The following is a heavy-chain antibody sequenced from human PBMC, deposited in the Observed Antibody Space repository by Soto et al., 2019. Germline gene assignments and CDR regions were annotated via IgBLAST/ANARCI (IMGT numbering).Heavy chain of an antibody. CDR2: INPNSGGT. V-gene: IGHV1-2*04. D-gene: IGHD1-7*01. Sequence: VSVRVSGTLAACICPSYGMQWELQAAGERVEWIGWINPNSGGTNYAQKLQGWVTMTRDTCISTGYMELSRLISDDTAVYYCARGWVYRNYAAFDIWGQGTMVAVSS. CDR3: ARGWVYRNYAAFDI. J-gene: IGHJ3*02. CDR1: ACICPSYG.